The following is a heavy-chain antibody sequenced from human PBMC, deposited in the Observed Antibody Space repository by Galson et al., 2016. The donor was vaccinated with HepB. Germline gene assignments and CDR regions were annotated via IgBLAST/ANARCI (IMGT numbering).Heavy chain of an antibody. CDR1: GYSFTNYW. V-gene: IGHV5-51*01. CDR2: IYPADSDT. D-gene: IGHD2-2*01. CDR3: ARPSEEGIPADAFDI. Sequence: QSGAEVKKPGESLKISCKGSGYSFTNYWIGWVRQMPGKGLEYMGIIYPADSDTRYKPSFQGQVTISADKSISTAYLQWSSLKASDTAMYYCARPSEEGIPADAFDIWGQGTMVTVSS. J-gene: IGHJ3*02.